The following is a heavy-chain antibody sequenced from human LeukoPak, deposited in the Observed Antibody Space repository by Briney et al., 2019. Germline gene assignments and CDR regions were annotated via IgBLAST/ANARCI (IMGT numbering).Heavy chain of an antibody. CDR2: IFYNGSS. CDR1: GASITSYGYY. D-gene: IGHD5-18*01. V-gene: IGHV4-31*03. Sequence: PSETLSLTCSVSGASITSYGYYWTWIRQFPGKGLEWIGNIFYNGSSYYNPFFRGRVTVSFDTSKNQFSLKLNSVTPADTAVYYCARDRMDTALALFLDYWGQGTLVTVPS. J-gene: IGHJ4*02. CDR3: ARDRMDTALALFLDY.